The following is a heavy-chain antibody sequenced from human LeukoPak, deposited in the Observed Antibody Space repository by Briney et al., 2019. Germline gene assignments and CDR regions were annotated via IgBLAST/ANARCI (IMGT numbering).Heavy chain of an antibody. J-gene: IGHJ4*02. CDR1: GYTFTSYG. CDR3: ASGSGYDLEGVDY. D-gene: IGHD5-12*01. V-gene: IGHV1-2*02. CDR2: INPNSGGT. Sequence: ASVKVSCKASGYTFTSYGISRVRQAPGQGLEWMGWINPNSGGTNYAQKFQGRVTMTRDTSISTAYMELSRLRSDDTAVYYCASGSGYDLEGVDYWGQGTLVTVSS.